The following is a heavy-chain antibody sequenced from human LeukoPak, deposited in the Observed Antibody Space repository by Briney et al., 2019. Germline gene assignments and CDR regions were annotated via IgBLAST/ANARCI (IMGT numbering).Heavy chain of an antibody. Sequence: PSETLSLTCTVSGGSISSSSYYWGWLRQPPGKGLEWIGSIYYSGTTYYNPSLKSRVTISVDTSKNQFSLKLNSVTAADTAVYYCVRAAYSSGWYMYYFDYWGQGTLVTVSA. CDR3: VRAAYSSGWYMYYFDY. D-gene: IGHD6-19*01. J-gene: IGHJ4*02. CDR2: IYYSGTT. V-gene: IGHV4-39*01. CDR1: GGSISSSSYY.